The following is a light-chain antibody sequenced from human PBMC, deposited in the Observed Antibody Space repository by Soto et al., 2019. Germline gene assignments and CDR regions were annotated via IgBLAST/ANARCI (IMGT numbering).Light chain of an antibody. CDR3: QQYVTSART. V-gene: IGKV3-20*01. Sequence: EIVLTQSPGTLSLSPGERATLSCRASQSVSSNYLAWYQQKRGQAPRLLIYGASSRATDIPTRFSGSGSGTDLPLTIRRLEPEDFGVYYCQQYVTSARTFGQGTKVEI. J-gene: IGKJ1*01. CDR1: QSVSSNY. CDR2: GAS.